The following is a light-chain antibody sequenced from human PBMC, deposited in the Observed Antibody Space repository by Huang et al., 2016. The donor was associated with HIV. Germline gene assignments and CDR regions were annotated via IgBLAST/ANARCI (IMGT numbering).Light chain of an antibody. CDR1: QSISSH. Sequence: DIHMTQSPSSLSASVGDRVTITCRAGQSISSHLNWYQQKPGKAPSPLIYDASSLQSGVPSRFSGRGSGTDFTLTISSLQPEDFVTYYCQQSYSAPATFGQGTRLEMK. CDR3: QQSYSAPAT. V-gene: IGKV1-39*01. CDR2: DAS. J-gene: IGKJ5*01.